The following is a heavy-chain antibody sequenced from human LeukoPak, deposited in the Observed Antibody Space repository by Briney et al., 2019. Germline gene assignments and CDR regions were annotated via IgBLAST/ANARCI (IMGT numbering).Heavy chain of an antibody. CDR2: IFSGGST. D-gene: IGHD6-19*01. V-gene: IGHV3-23*03. CDR3: AIGPPVAVLCFLYY. Sequence: GGSMRLSCAASGFPFSSYAMRGVRQAPGEGLEWVSVIFSGGSTKYADPVKGRFTILRGKSQNTTCLQMNNLEGEDTAVYYCAIGPPVAVLCFLYYWGQETLVTVSS. CDR1: GFPFSSYA. J-gene: IGHJ4*02.